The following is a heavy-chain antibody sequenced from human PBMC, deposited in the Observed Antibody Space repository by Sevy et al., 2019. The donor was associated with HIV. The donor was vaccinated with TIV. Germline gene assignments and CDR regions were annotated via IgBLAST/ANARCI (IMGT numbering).Heavy chain of an antibody. V-gene: IGHV3-74*01. CDR3: ARDKFGRYCTNGVCYTNYYYGMDV. CDR2: INSDGSST. Sequence: GGSLRLSCAASGFTFSSYWMHWVRQAPGKGLVWVSRINSDGSSTSYADSVKGRFTISRDNAKNTLYLQMNSLRAEDTAVYYCARDKFGRYCTNGVCYTNYYYGMDVWGQGTTVTVSS. J-gene: IGHJ6*02. CDR1: GFTFSSYW. D-gene: IGHD2-8*01.